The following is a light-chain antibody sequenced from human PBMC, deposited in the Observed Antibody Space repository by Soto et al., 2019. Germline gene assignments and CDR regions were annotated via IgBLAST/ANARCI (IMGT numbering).Light chain of an antibody. CDR1: QSFTRTD. CDR2: GIS. CDR3: QHYGSSLWT. V-gene: IGKV3-20*01. Sequence: IVLTQSPGTLSLSPGERATLSCRASQSFTRTDLVWYQQKAGQAPRLLMFGISSRATGIPDRFSGSASGTDFTLTISRLEPEDFAVYYCQHYGSSLWTFGQGTKVEI. J-gene: IGKJ1*01.